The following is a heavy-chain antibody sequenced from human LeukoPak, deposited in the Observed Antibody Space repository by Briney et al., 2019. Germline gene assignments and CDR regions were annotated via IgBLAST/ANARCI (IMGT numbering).Heavy chain of an antibody. Sequence: ASVKVSCKVSGYTLTELSMHWVRQAPGKGLEWMGGFDPEDGETIYAQKFQGRVTMTEDTSTDTAYMELSSLRSEDTAVYYCATGTAHYYGSGSRMDVWGQGTTVTVSS. CDR1: GYTLTELS. J-gene: IGHJ6*02. V-gene: IGHV1-24*01. D-gene: IGHD3-10*01. CDR2: FDPEDGET. CDR3: ATGTAHYYGSGSRMDV.